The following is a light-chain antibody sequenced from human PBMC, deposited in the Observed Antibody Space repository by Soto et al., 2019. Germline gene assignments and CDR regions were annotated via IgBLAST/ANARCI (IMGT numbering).Light chain of an antibody. J-gene: IGKJ4*01. CDR1: QSVSSY. Sequence: EIVLTQSPGTLSLSPGERATLSCRASQSVSSYLAWYQQKGGQAPRLLIYDASNRATGIPARFSGSGSGTDFTLTISRLEPEDFAVYYCQQGSDWPTFGGWTKVEIK. V-gene: IGKV3-11*01. CDR3: QQGSDWPT. CDR2: DAS.